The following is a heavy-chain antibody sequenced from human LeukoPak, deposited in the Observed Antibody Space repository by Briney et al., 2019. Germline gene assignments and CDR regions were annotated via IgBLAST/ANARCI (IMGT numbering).Heavy chain of an antibody. CDR2: ISDNGAGT. J-gene: IGHJ3*02. V-gene: IGHV3-23*01. CDR1: GFTSSNYA. CDR3: ARHLGTDI. D-gene: IGHD1-1*01. Sequence: GGSLRLSCAASGFTSSNYAMTWVRQAPGKGLEWVSVISDNGAGTYYVDSVKGRFTVSRDNSKKTLYLQMNSLRAEDTAVYYCARHLGTDIWGQGTKVTVSS.